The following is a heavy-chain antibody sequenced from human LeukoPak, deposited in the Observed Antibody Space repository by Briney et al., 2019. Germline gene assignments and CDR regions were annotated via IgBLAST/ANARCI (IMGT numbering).Heavy chain of an antibody. Sequence: SETLSLTCTVSGDSMSSYYWSWIRQPPGKGLEWIAYISYSGSTKYNPSLQNRVTISIDTSKDQFSLKLSTVTAADTAVYYCAREGRDGYDYWGQGTLVTVSS. CDR3: AREGRDGYDY. CDR2: ISYSGST. J-gene: IGHJ4*02. D-gene: IGHD5-24*01. CDR1: GDSMSSYY. V-gene: IGHV4-59*12.